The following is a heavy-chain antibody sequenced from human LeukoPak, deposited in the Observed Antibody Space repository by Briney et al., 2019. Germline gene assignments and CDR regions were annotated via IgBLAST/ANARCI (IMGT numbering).Heavy chain of an antibody. J-gene: IGHJ4*02. V-gene: IGHV3-66*01. Sequence: GGSLRLSCAASGFTVSSNYMSWVRQAPGKGLEWVSVIYSGGSTYYADSVKGRFTISRDNSKNTLYLQMNSLRAEDAAVYYCATRSAAIAVAGGLDYWGQGTLVTVS. CDR3: ATRSAAIAVAGGLDY. CDR1: GFTVSSNY. CDR2: IYSGGST. D-gene: IGHD6-19*01.